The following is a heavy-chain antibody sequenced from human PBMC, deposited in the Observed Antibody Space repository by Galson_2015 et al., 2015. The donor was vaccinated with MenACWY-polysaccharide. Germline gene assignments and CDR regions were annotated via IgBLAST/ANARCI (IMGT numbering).Heavy chain of an antibody. D-gene: IGHD5-18*01. CDR2: ISYSGSS. V-gene: IGHV4-61*01. Sequence: ETLSLTCTVSGVPVTTGNYYWAWVRQPPGKGLEWVSYISYSGSSNSNPSLNSRATMSLDTSRNQLSLQVRSVTAADTAVYYCEGGRGDSYGYGYFDYWGRGTQVTVSS. CDR1: GVPVTTGNYY. J-gene: IGHJ4*02. CDR3: EGGRGDSYGYGYFDY.